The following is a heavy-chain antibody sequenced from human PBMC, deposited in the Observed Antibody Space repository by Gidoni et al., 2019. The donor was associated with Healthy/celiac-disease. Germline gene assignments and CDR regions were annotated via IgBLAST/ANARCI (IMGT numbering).Heavy chain of an antibody. CDR1: GFPFRSYG. D-gene: IGHD6-6*01. CDR2: IWYDGSNK. J-gene: IGHJ4*02. CDR3: AREVAARPGDY. Sequence: QVQLVESGGCVVEPGRSLRLSCAASGFPFRSYGLHWVRQAPGKGLEWVAVIWYDGSNKYYADSVKGRFTISRDNSKNTLYLQMNSLRAEDTAVYYCAREVAARPGDYWGQGTLVTVSS. V-gene: IGHV3-33*01.